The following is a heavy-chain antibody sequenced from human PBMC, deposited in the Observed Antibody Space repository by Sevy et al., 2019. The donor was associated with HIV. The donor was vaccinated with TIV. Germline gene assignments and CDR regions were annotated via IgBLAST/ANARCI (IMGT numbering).Heavy chain of an antibody. D-gene: IGHD4-17*01. V-gene: IGHV3-30*02. CDR2: IRYDGTTK. CDR1: GFTFSSSG. Sequence: GGSLRLSCAASGFTFSSSGMHWVRQAPGKGLEWVTFIRYDGTTKYYADSVKGRFTISRDNSKSTLYLKMNSLGVGDTGVYFCAKLGSTTLTTSDAFDIWGQGTLVTVSS. CDR3: AKLGSTTLTTSDAFDI. J-gene: IGHJ3*02.